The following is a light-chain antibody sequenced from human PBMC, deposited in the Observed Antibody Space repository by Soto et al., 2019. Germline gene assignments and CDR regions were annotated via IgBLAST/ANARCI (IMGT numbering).Light chain of an antibody. Sequence: DIQMTQSPSTLSASVGDRVTITCRASQSISSWLAWYQQKPGKAPKLLIYKASSLESGVPSRFSGSGSGTEFTLTISSLQPDDFATYYCQQYNSYSLTYGGGTKVEIK. CDR3: QQYNSYSLT. CDR2: KAS. V-gene: IGKV1-5*03. J-gene: IGKJ4*01. CDR1: QSISSW.